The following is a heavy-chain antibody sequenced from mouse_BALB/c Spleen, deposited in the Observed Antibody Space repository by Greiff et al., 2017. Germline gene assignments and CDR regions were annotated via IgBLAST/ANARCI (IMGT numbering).Heavy chain of an antibody. CDR1: GFSLTSYD. CDR2: IWTGGGS. V-gene: IGHV2-9-2*01. J-gene: IGHJ4*01. Sequence: VKLVESGPGLVAPSQSLSITCTVSGFSLTSYDISWVRQPPGKGLEWLGVIWTGGGSNYNSAFMSRLSISKDNSKSQVFLKMNSLQTDDTAIYYCGRGRGAMDYWGQGTSVTVSS. CDR3: GRGRGAMDY.